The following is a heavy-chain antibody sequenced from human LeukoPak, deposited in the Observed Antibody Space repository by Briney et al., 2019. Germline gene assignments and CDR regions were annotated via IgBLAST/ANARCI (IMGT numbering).Heavy chain of an antibody. CDR2: INPNSGGT. CDR3: ARSLYYYDSSGYYEIDY. Sequence: ASVKVSCKASGYTFTGYYIHWVRQAPGQGLEWMGRINPNSGGTNYAQKFQGRVTMTRDTSISTAYMELSRLRSDDTAVYYCARSLYYYDSSGYYEIDYWGQGTLVTVSS. D-gene: IGHD3-22*01. J-gene: IGHJ4*02. CDR1: GYTFTGYY. V-gene: IGHV1-2*06.